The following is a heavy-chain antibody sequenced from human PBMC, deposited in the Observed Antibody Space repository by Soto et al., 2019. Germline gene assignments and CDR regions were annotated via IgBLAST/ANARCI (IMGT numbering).Heavy chain of an antibody. J-gene: IGHJ5*02. CDR2: IFSGDNT. CDR1: GFTISGNY. CDR3: AIGLTLPVRPSFDT. V-gene: IGHV3-53*01. D-gene: IGHD2-21*02. Sequence: EVQLVESGGGLIQPGGSLRLSCAASGFTISGNYITWVRQAPGKGLEWVSVIFSGDNTYYSDSVKGRFTISRDNSKNTVYLQMNRLRGDDTAVYFCAIGLTLPVRPSFDTWGQGTLLTVSS.